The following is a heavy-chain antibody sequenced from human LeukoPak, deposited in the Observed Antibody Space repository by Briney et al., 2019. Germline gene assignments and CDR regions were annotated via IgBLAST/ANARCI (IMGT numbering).Heavy chain of an antibody. CDR3: YSGSYLGYYMDV. CDR1: GGSISSSTFY. J-gene: IGHJ6*03. D-gene: IGHD1-26*01. CDR2: IYHSGST. Sequence: SETLSLTCTVSGGSISSSTFYWGWIRQPPGKGLEWIGSIYHSGSTYYNPSLKSRVTISVDTSKNQFSLKLSSVTAADTAVYYCYSGSYLGYYMDVWGKGTTVTVSS. V-gene: IGHV4-39*07.